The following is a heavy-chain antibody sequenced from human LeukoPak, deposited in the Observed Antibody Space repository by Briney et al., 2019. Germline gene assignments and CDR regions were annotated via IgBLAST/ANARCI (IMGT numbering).Heavy chain of an antibody. J-gene: IGHJ6*03. V-gene: IGHV3-53*01. D-gene: IGHD4-17*01. CDR2: IYSGGST. CDR3: ARAAVTTLGYYYYMDV. CDR1: GFTVSSNY. Sequence: PGGSLRLSCAASGFTVSSNYMSWVRQAPGKGLEWVSVIYSGGSTYYADSVKGRFTISRDNSKNTLYLQMNSLRAEDTAVYYCARAAVTTLGYYYYMDVWGKGTTVTIS.